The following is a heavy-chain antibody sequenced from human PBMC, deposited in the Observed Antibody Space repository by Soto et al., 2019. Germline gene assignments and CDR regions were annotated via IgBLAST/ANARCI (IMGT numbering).Heavy chain of an antibody. D-gene: IGHD3-22*01. V-gene: IGHV4-39*01. CDR3: ARQLKDSSGYQAPDY. CDR1: GGSISSSSYY. CDR2: IYYSGST. J-gene: IGHJ4*02. Sequence: QLQLQESGPGLVKPSETLSLTCTVSGGSISSSSYYWGWIRQPPGKGLEWIGSIYYSGSTYYNPSLKRRVTVAVDTCKNQFSLKLSSLTAADTAVYYCARQLKDSSGYQAPDYWGQGTLVTVSS.